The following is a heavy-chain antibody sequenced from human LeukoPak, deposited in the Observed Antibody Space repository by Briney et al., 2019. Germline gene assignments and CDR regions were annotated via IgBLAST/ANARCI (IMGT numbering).Heavy chain of an antibody. Sequence: GGSLRLSCAASGFTFSSYWMHWVRQAPGKGLVWVSRINTDGSSTSYADSVKGRFTISRDNAKNTLYLQMNSLRAGDTAVYYCARVKGYYDTDFDYWGQGTLVTVSS. V-gene: IGHV3-74*01. J-gene: IGHJ4*02. CDR2: INTDGSST. D-gene: IGHD3-22*01. CDR3: ARVKGYYDTDFDY. CDR1: GFTFSSYW.